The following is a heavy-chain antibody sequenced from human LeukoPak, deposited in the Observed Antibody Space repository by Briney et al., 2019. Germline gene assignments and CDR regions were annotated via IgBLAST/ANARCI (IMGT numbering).Heavy chain of an antibody. J-gene: IGHJ3*02. D-gene: IGHD3-22*01. Sequence: GGSVSLSCAASGFTVSSNYMSWVRQAPGKGLEWVSFIYSGGSTYYADSVKGRFTISRDNSKNTLYLQMNSLRAEDTAVYYCARDLWDYYDSNYAFDIWGQGTMVTVSS. CDR3: ARDLWDYYDSNYAFDI. V-gene: IGHV3-66*02. CDR1: GFTVSSNY. CDR2: IYSGGST.